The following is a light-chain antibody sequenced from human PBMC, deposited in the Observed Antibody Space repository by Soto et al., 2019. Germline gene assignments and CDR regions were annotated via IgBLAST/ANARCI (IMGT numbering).Light chain of an antibody. J-gene: IGKJ5*01. CDR1: QSVTTN. Sequence: EVVMTQSPATLSVSPGERVTVSCRASQSVTTNLAWYQQKPGQTPRLLVYGASSRATGIPDRFSGSGSGTDFTLTISRLEPEDFAVYYCQQHGTSPITFGQGTRLEIK. CDR3: QQHGTSPIT. CDR2: GAS. V-gene: IGKV3-20*01.